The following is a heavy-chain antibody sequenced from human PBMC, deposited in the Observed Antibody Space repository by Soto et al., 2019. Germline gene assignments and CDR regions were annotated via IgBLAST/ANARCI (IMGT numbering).Heavy chain of an antibody. D-gene: IGHD1-26*01. CDR3: ARQISYICDF. Sequence: ESLKISCKGAGYRLDGAWIGWVRQMPGKGLEWMGIIKPGGSDLRYSPSFRGQVTISADAAVNTAFLQWNSLKASDTAMYYCARQISYICDFWGQRTLVTVSS. V-gene: IGHV5-51*01. CDR1: GYRLDGAW. CDR2: IKPGGSDL. J-gene: IGHJ4*02.